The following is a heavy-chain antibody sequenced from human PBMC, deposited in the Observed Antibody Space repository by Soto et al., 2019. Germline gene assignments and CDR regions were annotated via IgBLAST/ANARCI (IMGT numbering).Heavy chain of an antibody. CDR2: IWYDGSQT. J-gene: IGHJ3*02. D-gene: IGHD3-16*01. CDR3: AREGSMGDESSPGAAFDI. CDR1: GFIFSDYG. Sequence: GGSLRLSCAASGFIFSDYGMHWVRQAPGKGLEWVAVIWYDGSQTYYGDSVKGRFIVSRDNAKNVLFLQLNSLRAEDTAVYYCAREGSMGDESSPGAAFDIWGPGTVVTVSS. V-gene: IGHV3-33*01.